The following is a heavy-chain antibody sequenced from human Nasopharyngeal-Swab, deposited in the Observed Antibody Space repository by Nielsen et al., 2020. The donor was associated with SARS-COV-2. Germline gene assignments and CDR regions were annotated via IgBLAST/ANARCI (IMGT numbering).Heavy chain of an antibody. J-gene: IGHJ4*02. Sequence: GESLKISCAASGFTFSSYGMHWVRQAPGKGLDWVAVISNDGNNNYYADSVKGRFTISRDNSKNTLYLQMNSLRAEDTAVYYCAKDHFYDSGSYDRLYFDFWGQGTLVTVSS. CDR1: GFTFSSYG. CDR2: ISNDGNNN. CDR3: AKDHFYDSGSYDRLYFDF. V-gene: IGHV3-30*18. D-gene: IGHD3-10*01.